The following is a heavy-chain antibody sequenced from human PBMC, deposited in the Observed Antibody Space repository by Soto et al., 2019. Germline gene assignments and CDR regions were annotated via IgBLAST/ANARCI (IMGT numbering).Heavy chain of an antibody. Sequence: SQTLSLTCAISGDSVSSNSAAWNWIRQSPSRGLGWLGRTYYRSKWYYDYAVFVESRISINPDTSKNQFSLQLNSVTPEDTALYYCARVYCSGGSCHHWYFDLWGRGTLVTVSS. V-gene: IGHV6-1*01. CDR3: ARVYCSGGSCHHWYFDL. CDR1: GDSVSSNSAA. J-gene: IGHJ2*01. D-gene: IGHD2-15*01. CDR2: TYYRSKWYY.